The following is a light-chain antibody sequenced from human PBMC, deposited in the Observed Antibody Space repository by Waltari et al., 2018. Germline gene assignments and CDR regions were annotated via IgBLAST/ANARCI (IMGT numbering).Light chain of an antibody. J-gene: IGLJ3*02. CDR3: CSYAGNYVWV. CDR2: DVS. CDR1: SSDIGSYGI. V-gene: IGLV2-23*02. Sequence: QSALTQPAAVSGSPGQSVTISCTGASSDIGSYGIVSWSQHHPVNAPKLVISDVSKRPSGVCDRFSGSKSGDTASLTISGLQFEDEADYYCCSYAGNYVWVFGGGTRLTVL.